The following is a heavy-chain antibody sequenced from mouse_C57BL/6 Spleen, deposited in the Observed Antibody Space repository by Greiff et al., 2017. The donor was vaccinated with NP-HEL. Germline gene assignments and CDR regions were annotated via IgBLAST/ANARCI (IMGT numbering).Heavy chain of an antibody. J-gene: IGHJ4*01. CDR3: AREGRPYAMDY. CDR2: IYPRSGNT. CDR1: GYTFTSYG. V-gene: IGHV1-81*01. Sequence: QVQLQQSGAELARPGASVKLSCKASGYTFTSYGISWVKQRTGQGLEWIGEIYPRSGNTYYNEKFKGKATLTADKSSSTAYMELRSLTSEDSAVYFCAREGRPYAMDYWGQGTSVTVSS.